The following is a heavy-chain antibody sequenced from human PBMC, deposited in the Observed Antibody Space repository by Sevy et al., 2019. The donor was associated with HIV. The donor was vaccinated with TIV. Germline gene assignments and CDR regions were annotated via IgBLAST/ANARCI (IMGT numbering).Heavy chain of an antibody. Sequence: SETLSLTCTVSGGSISSSSYYWGWLRQPPGKGLEWIGSIYYSGTTYYNPSLKSRVTISVDTSKNQSSLMLGTVTAEGPAVYYCASQGDRLMSTVVRLSRASGNSEYYFDYWGQGTLVTVSS. CDR3: ASQGDRLMSTVVRLSRASGNSEYYFDY. CDR2: IYYSGTT. V-gene: IGHV4-39*01. CDR1: GGSISSSSYY. J-gene: IGHJ4*02. D-gene: IGHD4-17*01.